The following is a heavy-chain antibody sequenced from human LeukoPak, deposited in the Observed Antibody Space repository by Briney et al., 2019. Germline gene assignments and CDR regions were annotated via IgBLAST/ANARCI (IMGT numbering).Heavy chain of an antibody. CDR3: ARASFDH. CDR2: ISTYNGNT. CDR1: GYTFVTYG. V-gene: IGHV1-18*01. J-gene: IGHJ4*02. Sequence: ASVKVSCKASGYTFVTYGINWVRQAPGQGPEWIGWISTYNGNTKYALKFQDRVTLTRDTSTTTAYMELKSLTSDDRAVYYCARASFDHWGQGPMVIVSS.